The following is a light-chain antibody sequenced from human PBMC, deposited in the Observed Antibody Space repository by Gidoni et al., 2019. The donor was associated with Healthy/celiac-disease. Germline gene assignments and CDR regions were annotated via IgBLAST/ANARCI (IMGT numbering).Light chain of an antibody. V-gene: IGKV3-11*01. CDR2: DAS. CDR1: QSVSSY. CDR3: QQRSNSWK. Sequence: TVSCRASQSVSSYLAWYQQKPGQAPRLLIYDASNRATGIPARFSGSGSGTDFTLTISSLEPEDFAVYYCQQRSNSWKVXQGTKVEIK. J-gene: IGKJ1*01.